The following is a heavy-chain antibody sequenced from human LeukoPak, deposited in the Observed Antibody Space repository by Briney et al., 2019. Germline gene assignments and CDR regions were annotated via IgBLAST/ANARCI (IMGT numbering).Heavy chain of an antibody. V-gene: IGHV4-30-2*01. CDR2: IYHSGST. CDR3: ASSAYGGKVNEGAFDI. Sequence: SETLSLTCAVSGGSISSGGYSWSWIRQPPGKGLEWIGYIYHSGSTYYNPSLKSRVTISVDRSKNQFSLKLSSVTAADTAVYYCASSAYGGKVNEGAFDIWGQGTMVTVSS. J-gene: IGHJ3*02. CDR1: GGSISSGGYS. D-gene: IGHD4-23*01.